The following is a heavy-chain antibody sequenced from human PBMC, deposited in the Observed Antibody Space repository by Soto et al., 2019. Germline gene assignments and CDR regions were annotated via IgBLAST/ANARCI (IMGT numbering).Heavy chain of an antibody. CDR3: ARSRTTVTPSGFQH. CDR2: IYYSGST. Sequence: QVQLQESGPGLVKPSETLSLTCTVSGGSISSYYWSWIRQPPGKGLEWIGYIYYSGSTNYNPSLKSRVTISVDTSTSQFSLKLSSVTAADTAVYYCARSRTTVTPSGFQHWGQGTLVTVSS. V-gene: IGHV4-59*01. J-gene: IGHJ1*01. D-gene: IGHD4-17*01. CDR1: GGSISSYY.